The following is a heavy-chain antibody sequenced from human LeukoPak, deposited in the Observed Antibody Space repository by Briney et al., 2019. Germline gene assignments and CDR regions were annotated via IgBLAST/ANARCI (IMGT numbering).Heavy chain of an antibody. D-gene: IGHD3-22*01. CDR2: IYTSGST. CDR1: GGSISSYY. V-gene: IGHV4-4*07. CDR3: ARSSIGYDSSGYYFYYYYMDV. Sequence: PSETLSLTCTVSGGSISSYYWSWIRQPAGKGLEWIGRIYTSGSTNYNPSLKSRVTMSVDTSKNQFSLKLSSVTAADTAVYYCARSSIGYDSSGYYFYYYYMDVWGKGTTVTISS. J-gene: IGHJ6*03.